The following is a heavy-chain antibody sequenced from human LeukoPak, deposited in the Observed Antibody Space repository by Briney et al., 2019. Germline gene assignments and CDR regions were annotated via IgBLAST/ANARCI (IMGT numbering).Heavy chain of an antibody. CDR1: GFTFSNSA. J-gene: IGHJ4*02. V-gene: IGHV1-58*01. CDR3: VRGRDNWNSPNDRY. D-gene: IGHD1-7*01. Sequence: SVKVSCKTSGFTFSNSAVQWVRQARGQRLEWIGWIGVAGGNTNYAQKVQDRITITRDMPTSTAYMELRSLESEDTAVYYCVRGRDNWNSPNDRYWGQGTLVTVSS. CDR2: IGVAGGNT.